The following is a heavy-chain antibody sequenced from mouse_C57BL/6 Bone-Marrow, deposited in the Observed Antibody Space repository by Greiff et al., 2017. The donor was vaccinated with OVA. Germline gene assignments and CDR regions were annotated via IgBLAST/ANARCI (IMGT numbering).Heavy chain of an antibody. V-gene: IGHV1-76*01. CDR2: IYPGSGNT. CDR1: GYTFTDYY. Sequence: QVQLQQSGAELVRPGASVKLSCKASGYTFTDYYINWVKQRPGQGLEWIARIYPGSGNTYYNEKFKGKATLTAEKSSSTAYMQLSSLTSEDSAVYFCVLYGTYPFDYWGQGTTLTVSS. D-gene: IGHD2-1*01. J-gene: IGHJ2*01. CDR3: VLYGTYPFDY.